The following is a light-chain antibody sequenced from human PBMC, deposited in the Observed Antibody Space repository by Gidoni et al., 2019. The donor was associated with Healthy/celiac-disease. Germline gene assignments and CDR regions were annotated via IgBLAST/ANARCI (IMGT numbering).Light chain of an antibody. CDR2: GAS. CDR1: QSVSSN. CDR3: QQYNNWPRTWX. J-gene: IGKJ1*01. V-gene: IGKV3-15*01. Sequence: EIVMTQSPATLSVSPGERATLSCRASQSVSSNLAWYQQKPGQAPRLLIYGASTRATGIPARFSGSGSGTEFTLTISSLQSEDFAVYYCQQYNNWPRTWXXXQGTKVEIK.